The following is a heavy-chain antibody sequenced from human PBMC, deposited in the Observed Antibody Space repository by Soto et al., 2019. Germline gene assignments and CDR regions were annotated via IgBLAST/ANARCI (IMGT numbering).Heavy chain of an antibody. CDR1: GFTFSTYW. CDR2: IKQDGSEK. J-gene: IGHJ6*02. V-gene: IGHV3-7*01. CDR3: VRDWSTFWGMDV. Sequence: LRLSCAASGFTFSTYWMNWVRQAPGKGLEWVANIKQDGSEKYYVDSVKGRFANSRDNAKDSLFLQMNNLRAEDTAVYYCVRDWSTFWGMDVWGQGTTVTVSS.